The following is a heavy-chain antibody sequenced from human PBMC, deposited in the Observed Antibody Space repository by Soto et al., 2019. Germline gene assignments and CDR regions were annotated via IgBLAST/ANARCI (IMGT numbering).Heavy chain of an antibody. Sequence: QVQLQESGPGLVKPSQTLSLTCTVSGDSISRGAYYWTWIRQHPGKGLGWIGYISTSGRTYYNPSLKSLLIIALDTAENQSALKLTSVTSADTSMYYCGSARQYYDCEFDPWGQGTRVTVSS. J-gene: IGHJ5*02. CDR2: ISTSGRT. V-gene: IGHV4-31*01. CDR3: GSARQYYDCEFDP. CDR1: GDSISRGAYY. D-gene: IGHD3-22*01.